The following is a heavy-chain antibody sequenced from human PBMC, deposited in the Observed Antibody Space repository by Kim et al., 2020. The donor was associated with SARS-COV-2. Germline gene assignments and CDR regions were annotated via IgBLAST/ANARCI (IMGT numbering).Heavy chain of an antibody. D-gene: IGHD3-10*01. J-gene: IGHJ4*02. CDR3: AKDFGEGRVFFDS. Sequence: YYADSVKGRFAISRDNSKNSLHLEMNSRRVEDTALYYCAKDFGEGRVFFDSWGQGALVTVSS. V-gene: IGHV3-23*01.